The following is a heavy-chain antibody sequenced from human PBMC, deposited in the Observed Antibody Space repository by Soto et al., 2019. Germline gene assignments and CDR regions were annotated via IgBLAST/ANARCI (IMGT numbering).Heavy chain of an antibody. CDR1: DDSISTYY. V-gene: IGHV4-59*12. CDR3: AKGDNLGPKTGYAFDP. D-gene: IGHD5-12*01. J-gene: IGHJ5*02. CDR2: IYHSGSA. Sequence: PSETLSLTCTVSDDSISTYYWSWIRQPPGKGLEWIGYIYHSGSAMYNPSLKSRVSMSVDTSKSQFSLQLNSVTPEDTAVYFCAKGDNLGPKTGYAFDPWGQGIMVTVSS.